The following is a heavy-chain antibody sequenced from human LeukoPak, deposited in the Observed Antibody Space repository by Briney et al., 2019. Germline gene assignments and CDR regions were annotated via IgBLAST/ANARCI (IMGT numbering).Heavy chain of an antibody. D-gene: IGHD6-19*01. Sequence: GESLRLSCAASGFTFSNYAILWVSQAPGKGLEWVAVISYDGSSKNFADSVKGRFTISRDNSKNTLYLQMNSLRVEDTAVYYCARPSRPKTNGWYYFFGMDVWGQGTTVTVSS. J-gene: IGHJ6*02. CDR2: ISYDGSSK. V-gene: IGHV3-30-3*01. CDR3: ARPSRPKTNGWYYFFGMDV. CDR1: GFTFSNYA.